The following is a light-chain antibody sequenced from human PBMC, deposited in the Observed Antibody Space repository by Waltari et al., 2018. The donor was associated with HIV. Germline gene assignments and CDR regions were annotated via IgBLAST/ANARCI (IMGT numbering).Light chain of an antibody. V-gene: IGKV3D-20*01. CDR1: QSVSSNF. Sequence: EIVLTQSPATLSLSPGERATLPCGPSQSVSSNFLAWYQQKPGLAPRLLIYDVSSRATAIPDRFSGSGSGTDFTLTISRLEPEDFAVYYCQQYGSAAITFGQGTRLEIK. CDR3: QQYGSAAIT. CDR2: DVS. J-gene: IGKJ5*01.